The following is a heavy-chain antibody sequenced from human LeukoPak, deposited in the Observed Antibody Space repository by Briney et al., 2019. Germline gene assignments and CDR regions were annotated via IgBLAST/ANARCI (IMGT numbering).Heavy chain of an antibody. CDR3: ARPLEATVTVPFDY. CDR2: ISYSGST. J-gene: IGHJ4*02. D-gene: IGHD4-17*01. Sequence: SETLSLTCTVSGDSISTYYWSWIRQPPGKGLEWIGYISYSGSTNYNPSLKSRVTMSVDTSRNQFSLSLSSVTASDTAVYYCARPLEATVTVPFDYWGQGTLVTVSS. V-gene: IGHV4-59*08. CDR1: GDSISTYY.